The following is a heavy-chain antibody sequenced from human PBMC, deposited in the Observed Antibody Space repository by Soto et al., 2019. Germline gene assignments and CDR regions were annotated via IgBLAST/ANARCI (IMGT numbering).Heavy chain of an antibody. Sequence: GASVKVSCKASGYTFTSYGISWVRQDPGQGLEWMGWISAYNGNTNYAQKLQGRVTMTTDTSTSTAYMELRSLRSDDTAVYYCARDDVDFWSGYYPYYYYYGMDVWGQGTTVTVSS. D-gene: IGHD3-3*01. CDR2: ISAYNGNT. CDR1: GYTFTSYG. CDR3: ARDDVDFWSGYYPYYYYYGMDV. V-gene: IGHV1-18*01. J-gene: IGHJ6*02.